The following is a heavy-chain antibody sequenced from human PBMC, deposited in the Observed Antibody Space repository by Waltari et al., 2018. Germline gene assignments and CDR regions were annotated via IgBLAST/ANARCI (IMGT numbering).Heavy chain of an antibody. D-gene: IGHD1-26*01. J-gene: IGHJ4*02. V-gene: IGHV3-74*01. CDR3: ASGRYSGNYIEY. CDR2: MKSAGSSI. Sequence: EVQLVESGGGLVQPGGSLRLSCAASGFSFTTYWMHWVRQAPGKGLVWVSRMKSAGSSINDADSVKGRFTIARDNAKNRLLLQMNTLRAEDTAVYYCASGRYSGNYIEYWGQGTLVTVSS. CDR1: GFSFTTYW.